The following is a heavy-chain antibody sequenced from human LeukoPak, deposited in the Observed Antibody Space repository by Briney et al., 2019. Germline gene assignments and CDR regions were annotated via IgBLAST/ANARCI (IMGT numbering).Heavy chain of an antibody. J-gene: IGHJ5*02. CDR3: ALGSAENWFDP. CDR2: FIPFFDAT. V-gene: IGHV1-69*05. D-gene: IGHD3-10*01. CDR1: GGTLSSYA. Sequence: SVKVSCRASGGTLSSYAVSWVRQAPGQGLEWMGGFIPFFDATVYAQKFQGRVTIATDDSTSTAYMELRSLRSEDTAVYHCALGSAENWFDPWGRGTLVIVSS.